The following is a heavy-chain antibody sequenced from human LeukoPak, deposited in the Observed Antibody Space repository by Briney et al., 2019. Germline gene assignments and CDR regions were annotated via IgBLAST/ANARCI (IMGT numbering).Heavy chain of an antibody. V-gene: IGHV4-34*01. CDR3: ARDPDPIAAAGPLDY. J-gene: IGHJ4*02. CDR2: INHSGST. D-gene: IGHD6-13*01. Sequence: PSETLSLTCAFYGGSFSGYYWSWIRQPPSKGLEWIGEINHSGSTNYNPSLKSRVTISVDTSKNQFSLKLSSVTATDTAVYYCARDPDPIAAAGPLDYWGQGTLVTVSS. CDR1: GGSFSGYY.